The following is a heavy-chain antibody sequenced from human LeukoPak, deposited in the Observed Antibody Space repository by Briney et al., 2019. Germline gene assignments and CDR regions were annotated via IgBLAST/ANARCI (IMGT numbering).Heavy chain of an antibody. V-gene: IGHV3-30-3*01. J-gene: IGHJ4*02. CDR3: ARDLDPHYYDSSGYF. CDR2: ISYDGSNK. CDR1: GFTFSSYA. Sequence: GGSLRLSCAASGFTFSSYAMHWVRQAPGKGLEWVAVISYDGSNKYYADSVKGRFTISRDNSKNTLYLQMNSLRAEDTAVYYCARDLDPHYYDSSGYFWGQGTLVTVSS. D-gene: IGHD3-22*01.